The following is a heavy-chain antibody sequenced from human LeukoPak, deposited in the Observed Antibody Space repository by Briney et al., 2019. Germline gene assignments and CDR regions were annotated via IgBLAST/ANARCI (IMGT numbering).Heavy chain of an antibody. CDR2: NNWNGGST. V-gene: IGHV3-20*04. J-gene: IGHJ3*02. CDR3: AKDCFYVTSGAFDI. D-gene: IGHD2/OR15-2a*01. CDR1: GFTVDDYG. Sequence: WPGRSLRLSCAGWGFTVDDYGMSRVPQAPGKGLEGDSGNNWNGGSTGYVDSVKARFTISRDNAKNSLYLQMNSLRPEDTAVYYCAKDCFYVTSGAFDIWGQERMVTVSS.